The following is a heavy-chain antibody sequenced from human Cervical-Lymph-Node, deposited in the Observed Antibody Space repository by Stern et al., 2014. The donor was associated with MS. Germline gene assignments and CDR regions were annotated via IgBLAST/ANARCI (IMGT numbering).Heavy chain of an antibody. CDR3: ARRSGSYSFDY. CDR1: GYTFTNYG. CDR2: ISTYNGRT. D-gene: IGHD1-26*01. Sequence: VQLVESGAEVKKPGASVKVSCKPTGYTFTNYGISWVRQAPGQGLEWMGLISTYNGRTNYAQKLQGRRTMTRDTSTSTAYMDLRSLTSDDTAVYYCARRSGSYSFDYWGQETLVTVSS. J-gene: IGHJ4*02. V-gene: IGHV1-18*01.